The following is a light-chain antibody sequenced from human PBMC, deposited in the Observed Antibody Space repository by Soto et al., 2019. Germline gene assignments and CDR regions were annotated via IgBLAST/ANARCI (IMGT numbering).Light chain of an antibody. J-gene: IGLJ2*01. V-gene: IGLV7-46*01. CDR1: TGPVTSGHY. CDR3: LLSYSGVVV. Sequence: QAVVTQEPSLTVSPGGTVTLTSGSSTGPVTSGHYPFWFQQRPGQAPRTLISDTSNRHSWTPARFSGSLLGGKAALTLSGAQPEDEADYYCLLSYSGVVVFGGGTKLTVL. CDR2: DTS.